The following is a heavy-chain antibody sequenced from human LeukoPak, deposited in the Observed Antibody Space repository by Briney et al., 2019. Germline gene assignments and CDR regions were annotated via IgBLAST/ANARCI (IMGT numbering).Heavy chain of an antibody. CDR2: TSYSRTT. CDR3: AKLGHSDGWYLGAFDI. CDR1: GGSITGHY. D-gene: IGHD6-19*01. Sequence: SETLSLTCAVSGGSITGHYWNWIRQTPGMRLEWIGYTSYSRTTIYNSYFKGRATMSIDTSKNHLYLNLTSVTATDTAVYYRAKLGHSDGWYLGAFDIWGQGTTVIVSS. V-gene: IGHV4-59*08. J-gene: IGHJ3*02.